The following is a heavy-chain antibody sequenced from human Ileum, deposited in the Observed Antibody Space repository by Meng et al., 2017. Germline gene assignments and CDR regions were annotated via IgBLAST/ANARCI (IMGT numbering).Heavy chain of an antibody. J-gene: IGHJ4*02. CDR1: GDSLTGVNTQ. CDR3: AREFYVDTAMVIDS. CDR2: IYYDGNT. Sequence: QVQLQESGPGLVKPSQTLSLTCTVSGDSLTGVNTQWSWIRQSPGKGPEYIGYIYYDGNTYYNPSLKSRLIISIDTSRNEFSLRLNSVTAADTAVYYCAREFYVDTAMVIDSWGQGTLVTVSS. D-gene: IGHD5-18*01. V-gene: IGHV4-30-4*01.